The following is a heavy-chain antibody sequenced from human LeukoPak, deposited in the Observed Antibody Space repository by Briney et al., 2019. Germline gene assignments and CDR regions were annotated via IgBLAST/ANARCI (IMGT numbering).Heavy chain of an antibody. CDR1: GGSISSYY. D-gene: IGHD6-19*01. V-gene: IGHV4-59*01. CDR2: IYYSGST. CDR3: ARSYSSGWYDGFWYYFDY. J-gene: IGHJ4*02. Sequence: SETLSLTCTVSGGSISSYYWSWIRQPSGKGLEWIGYIYYSGSTNYNPSLKSRVTISVDTSKNQFSLKLSSVTAADTAVYYCARSYSSGWYDGFWYYFDYWGQGTLVTVSS.